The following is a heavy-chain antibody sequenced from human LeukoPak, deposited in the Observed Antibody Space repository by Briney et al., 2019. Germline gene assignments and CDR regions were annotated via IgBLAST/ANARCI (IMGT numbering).Heavy chain of an antibody. CDR2: INPNSGGP. D-gene: IGHD2-2*01. CDR3: ARAHCSSTSCYVGIFDH. CDR1: GYTFTGYY. J-gene: IGHJ4*02. Sequence: GASVKVSCKASGYTFTGYYMHWVRQAPGKGLEWMGWINPNSGGPNYAQKFQGRVTMTRDTSISTAYMELSRLRSDATAFYYCARAHCSSTSCYVGIFDHWGQGNLVNVSS. V-gene: IGHV1-2*02.